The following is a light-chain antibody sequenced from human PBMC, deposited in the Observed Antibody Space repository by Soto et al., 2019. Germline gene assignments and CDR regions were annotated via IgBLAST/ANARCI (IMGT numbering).Light chain of an antibody. CDR2: GVS. CDR3: HQYSIFALS. J-gene: IGKJ4*01. Sequence: EIVLTQSPGTLSLSPGERATLSCRASQSVSSYLAWYQQKPGQAPRRLIYGVSSRATGIPDRFSRSGSGTDFTLTISRLEPEEFAVYYCHQYSIFALSFGGGTKVEIK. V-gene: IGKV3-20*01. CDR1: QSVSSY.